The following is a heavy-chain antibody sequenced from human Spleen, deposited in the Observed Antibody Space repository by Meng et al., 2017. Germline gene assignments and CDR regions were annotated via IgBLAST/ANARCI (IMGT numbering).Heavy chain of an antibody. J-gene: IGHJ4*02. CDR1: GYTFTSYY. D-gene: IGHD5-24*01. V-gene: IGHV1-46*03. CDR3: TRELRDTLYFDY. CDR2: LNPSVGST. Sequence: QVKLVQSGAEVKKPGASVKVSCKASGYTFTSYYMHWVRQAPGQGLEWMGILNPSVGSTTYAQKFEGRVTMTRDTSTSTVYLELSSLTSEDTAVYYCTRELRDTLYFDYWGQRTLVTVSS.